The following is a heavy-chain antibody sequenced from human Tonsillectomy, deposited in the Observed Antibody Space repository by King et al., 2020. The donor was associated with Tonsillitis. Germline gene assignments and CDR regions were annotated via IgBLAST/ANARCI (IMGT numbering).Heavy chain of an antibody. Sequence: EVQLVESGGGWVQPGGSLRLSYAASGFTFSTYAMSWVRPAPGKGLEWVSAISGSGGSTYYADSVKGRFTISRDNSKNTLYVQMKSLRAEDTAVYYCAKASYIWSLRCIDYWGQGTLVTVSS. V-gene: IGHV3-23*04. J-gene: IGHJ4*02. CDR2: ISGSGGST. D-gene: IGHD3-3*01. CDR1: GFTFSTYA. CDR3: AKASYIWSLRCIDY.